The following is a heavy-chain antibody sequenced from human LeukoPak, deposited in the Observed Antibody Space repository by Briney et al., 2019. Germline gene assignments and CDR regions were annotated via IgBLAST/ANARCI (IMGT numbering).Heavy chain of an antibody. CDR2: IYYSGNT. D-gene: IGHD3-10*01. CDR3: ASLRGLMVHYYYYMDV. J-gene: IGHJ6*03. Sequence: SETLSLTCTVSGGSIGSYYWSWVRQPPGKGLEWIGYIYYSGNTNYNPSLKSRVTISVDNSKNQVSLKLSSVTAADTAVYYCASLRGLMVHYYYYMDVWGKGTTVTISS. CDR1: GGSIGSYY. V-gene: IGHV4-59*12.